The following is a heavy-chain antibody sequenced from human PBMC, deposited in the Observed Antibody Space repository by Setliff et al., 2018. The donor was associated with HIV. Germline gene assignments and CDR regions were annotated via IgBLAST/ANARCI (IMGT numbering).Heavy chain of an antibody. CDR1: GDSVSSNSAA. CDR2: TYYRSKWYN. CDR3: ARRIDDSGSFPDKNWFDT. D-gene: IGHD3-10*01. Sequence: PSQTLSLTCAISGDSVSSNSAAWNWIRQSPSRGLEWLGRTYYRSKWYNDYAVSVKSRIIINPDTSKNQFSLHLNSVTPEDTAVYYCARRIDDSGSFPDKNWFDTWGQGSLVTVSS. V-gene: IGHV6-1*01. J-gene: IGHJ5*02.